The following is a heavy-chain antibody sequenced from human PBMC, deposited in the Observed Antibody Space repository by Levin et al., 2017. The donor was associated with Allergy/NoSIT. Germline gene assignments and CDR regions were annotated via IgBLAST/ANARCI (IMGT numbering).Heavy chain of an antibody. CDR1: GGSISSGGYS. CDR2: IYHSGST. D-gene: IGHD3-16*02. CDR3: ARDRPLRGSKNYVWGSYRYEGVPGAFDI. J-gene: IGHJ3*02. V-gene: IGHV4-30-2*01. Sequence: SQTLSLTCAVSGGSISSGGYSWSWIRQPPGKGLEWIGYIYHSGSTYYNPSLKSRVTISVDRSKNQFSLKLSSVTAADTAVYYCARDRPLRGSKNYVWGSYRYEGVPGAFDIWGQGTMVTVSS.